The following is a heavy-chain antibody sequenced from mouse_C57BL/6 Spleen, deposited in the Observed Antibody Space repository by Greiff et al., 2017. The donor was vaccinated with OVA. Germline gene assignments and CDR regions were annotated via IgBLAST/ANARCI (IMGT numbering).Heavy chain of an antibody. D-gene: IGHD4-1*01. CDR3: ARITGDAMDY. Sequence: EVQRVESGGGLVKPGGSLKLSCAASGFTFSSYAMSWVRQTPEKRLEWVATISDGGSYTYYPDNVKGRFTISRDNAKNNLYLQMSHLKSEDTAMYYCARITGDAMDYWGQGTSVTVSS. CDR1: GFTFSSYA. J-gene: IGHJ4*01. V-gene: IGHV5-4*01. CDR2: ISDGGSYT.